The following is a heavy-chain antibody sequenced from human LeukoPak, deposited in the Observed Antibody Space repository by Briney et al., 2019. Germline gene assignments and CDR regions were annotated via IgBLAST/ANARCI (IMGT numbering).Heavy chain of an antibody. CDR1: GFTFSDAW. CDR3: TADMPASSRAADY. D-gene: IGHD2-15*01. V-gene: IGHV3-15*01. CDR2: IKSKTDGGTT. J-gene: IGHJ4*02. Sequence: GGSLRLSCAASGFTFSDAWMSWVRQAPGMGLEWVGRIKSKTDGGTTDYSAPVKGRFTISRDDSKNTLYPQINSLKTEDTAVYYCTADMPASSRAADYWGQGTLVTVSS.